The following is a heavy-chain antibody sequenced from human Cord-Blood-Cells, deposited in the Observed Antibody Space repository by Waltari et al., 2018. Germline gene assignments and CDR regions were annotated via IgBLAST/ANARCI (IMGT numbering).Heavy chain of an antibody. CDR2: IKEDGSEK. V-gene: IGHV3-7*01. J-gene: IGHJ5*02. CDR1: DSISCVSW. CDR3: ARDLPITFDP. Sequence: EVQLVGSGGGWVQPGGPLGLSWSAADSISCVSWMRLVRQAPGKGLEWVGNIKEDGSEKYYVDSVNGRFTISRDNAKNSMYLQMNSLRAEDTAVYYCARDLPITFDPWGEGTLVTVSS.